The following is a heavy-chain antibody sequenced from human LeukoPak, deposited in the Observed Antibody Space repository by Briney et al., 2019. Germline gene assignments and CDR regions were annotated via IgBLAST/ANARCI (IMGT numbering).Heavy chain of an antibody. CDR3: ASTGSPSTPFDN. CDR2: IYPGDSDT. Sequence: GESLKISCKGSRDTFSSYWIGWVRQMPGKGLEWMGIIYPGDSDTRYNPSFQGQVLISADKSISTAYLQWSSLQASDTAMYYCASTGSPSTPFDNWGQGTLVTVSS. V-gene: IGHV5-51*01. D-gene: IGHD6-6*01. J-gene: IGHJ4*02. CDR1: RDTFSSYW.